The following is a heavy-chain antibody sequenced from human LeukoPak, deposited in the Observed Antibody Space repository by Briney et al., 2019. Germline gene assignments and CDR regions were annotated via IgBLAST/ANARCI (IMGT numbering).Heavy chain of an antibody. CDR3: ARALKPYGSSGTTYAFDI. CDR2: ISSSSNYI. J-gene: IGHJ3*02. V-gene: IGHV3-21*06. Sequence: NPGGSLRLSCAASGFTFSSHSMTWVRQAPGKGLEWVSYISSSSNYIYYADYVKGGFTISRDNAKNSVSMQMNSLRAEDTAVYYCARALKPYGSSGTTYAFDIWGQGTMVTVSS. CDR1: GFTFSSHS. D-gene: IGHD6-25*01.